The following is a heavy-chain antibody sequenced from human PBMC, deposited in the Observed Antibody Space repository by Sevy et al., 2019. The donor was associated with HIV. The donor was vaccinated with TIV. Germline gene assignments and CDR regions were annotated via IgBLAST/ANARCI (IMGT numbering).Heavy chain of an antibody. CDR2: IRSKANSYAT. Sequence: GGSLGLSCAASGFTFSGSAMHWVRQASGKGLEWVGRIRSKANSYATAYAASVKGRFTISRDDSKNTAYLQMNSLKTEDTAVYYCTRYMITFGGVIVGWGQGTLVTVSS. CDR1: GFTFSGSA. D-gene: IGHD3-16*02. V-gene: IGHV3-73*01. CDR3: TRYMITFGGVIVG. J-gene: IGHJ4*02.